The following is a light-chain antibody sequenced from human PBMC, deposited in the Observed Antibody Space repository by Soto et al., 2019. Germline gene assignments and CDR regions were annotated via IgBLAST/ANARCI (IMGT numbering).Light chain of an antibody. CDR2: GTG. Sequence: EIVLTQSPGTLSLSPGQRATLSCRASQSVSRSYLAWYQHKRGQAPRLLMFGTGSRATGIPDRFSGTGSGTDFTLIISSLQPEDFAVYYCQHRRNWWTFGQGTKVEIK. J-gene: IGKJ1*01. CDR1: QSVSRSY. V-gene: IGKV3D-20*02. CDR3: QHRRNWWT.